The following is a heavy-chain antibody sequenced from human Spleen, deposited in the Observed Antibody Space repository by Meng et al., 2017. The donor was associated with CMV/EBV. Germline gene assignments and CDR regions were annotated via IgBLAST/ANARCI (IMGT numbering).Heavy chain of an antibody. Sequence: ASGYSFGKFGISWVRQAPGQGLEWMGRISGDNGNTNYAQKFQGRVTMTTDISTSTAYMELRGLRSDDTAVYYCARDLTTLTSNTFDYWGQGMLVTVSS. J-gene: IGHJ4*02. CDR3: ARDLTTLTSNTFDY. CDR1: GYSFGKFG. V-gene: IGHV1-18*01. D-gene: IGHD4-17*01. CDR2: ISGDNGNT.